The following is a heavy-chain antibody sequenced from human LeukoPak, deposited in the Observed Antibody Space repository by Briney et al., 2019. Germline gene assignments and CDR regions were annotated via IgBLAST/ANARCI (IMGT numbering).Heavy chain of an antibody. V-gene: IGHV3-7*01. D-gene: IGHD6-13*01. J-gene: IGHJ4*02. CDR2: INRDGSEK. CDR3: ARDTIAAAGNFDY. CDR1: GFTFSSYW. Sequence: GGSLRLSCAASGFTFSSYWMSWVRQAPGKGLEWVANINRDGSEKYYVDSVKGRFTISRDNAKNSLYLQMNSLRAEDTAVYYCARDTIAAAGNFDYWGQGTLVTVSS.